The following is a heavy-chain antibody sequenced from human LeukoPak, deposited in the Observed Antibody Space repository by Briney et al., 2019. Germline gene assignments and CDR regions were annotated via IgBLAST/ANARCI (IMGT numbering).Heavy chain of an antibody. J-gene: IGHJ4*02. D-gene: IGHD3-9*01. CDR3: ARGFATYYDILTGYYTKYYFDY. V-gene: IGHV4-59*01. CDR2: IYYSGST. CDR1: GGSISSYY. Sequence: KSSETLSLTCTVSGGSISSYYWSWIRQPPGKGLEWIGYIYYSGSTNYNPSLKSRVTISVDTSKNQFSLKLSSVTAADTAVYYCARGFATYYDILTGYYTKYYFDYWGQGTLVTVSS.